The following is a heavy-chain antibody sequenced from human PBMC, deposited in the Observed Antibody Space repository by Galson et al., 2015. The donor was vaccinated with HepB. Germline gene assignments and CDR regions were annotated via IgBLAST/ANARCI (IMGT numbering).Heavy chain of an antibody. CDR3: ARDSGGSSDDAFDI. CDR2: IIPIFGTA. J-gene: IGHJ3*02. CDR1: GGTFSSYA. D-gene: IGHD2-15*01. Sequence: SVKVSCKAPGGTFSSYAISWVRQAPGQGLEWMGGIIPIFGTANYAQKFQGRVTITADESTSTAYMELSSLRSEDTAVYYCARDSGGSSDDAFDIWGQGTMVTVSS. V-gene: IGHV1-69*13.